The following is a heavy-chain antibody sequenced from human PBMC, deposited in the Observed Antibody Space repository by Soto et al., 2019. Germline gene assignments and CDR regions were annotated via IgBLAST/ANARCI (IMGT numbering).Heavy chain of an antibody. CDR2: INPSGGST. D-gene: IGHD6-13*01. CDR3: ASPGGKIAAAGTNAFGI. CDR1: GYTFTSYY. J-gene: IGHJ3*02. V-gene: IGHV1-46*01. Sequence: ASVKVSCKASGYTFTSYYMHWVRQAPGQGLEWMGIINPSGGSTSYAQKFQGRVTMTRDTSTSTVYMELSSLRSEDTAVYYCASPGGKIAAAGTNAFGIWGQGTMVTVSS.